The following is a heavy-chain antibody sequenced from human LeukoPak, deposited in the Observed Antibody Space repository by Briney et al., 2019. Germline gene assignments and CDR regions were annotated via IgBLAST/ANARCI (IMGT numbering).Heavy chain of an antibody. J-gene: IGHJ4*02. CDR3: ASARGSNYGSLGD. V-gene: IGHV3-23*01. D-gene: IGHD5-18*01. Sequence: GGSLRLSCAASGFAFSDYAMSWVRQAPGKGLEWVSAVSASGASTYYADSVEGRFSISRDNSKNTLYLQMNSLRAEDTAVYYCASARGSNYGSLGDWGQGTLVTVSS. CDR2: VSASGAST. CDR1: GFAFSDYA.